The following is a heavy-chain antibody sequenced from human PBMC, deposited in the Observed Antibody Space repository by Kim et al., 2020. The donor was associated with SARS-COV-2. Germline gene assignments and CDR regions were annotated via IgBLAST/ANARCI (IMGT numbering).Heavy chain of an antibody. V-gene: IGHV1-2*02. CDR3: ARELSLPYYDSSGYPDAFDI. Sequence: ASVKVSCKASGYTFTGYYMHWVRQAPGQGLEWMGWINPNSGGTNYAQKFQGRVTMTRDTSISTAYMELSRLRSDDTAVYYCARELSLPYYDSSGYPDAFDIWGQGTMVTVSS. CDR1: GYTFTGYY. D-gene: IGHD3-22*01. CDR2: INPNSGGT. J-gene: IGHJ3*02.